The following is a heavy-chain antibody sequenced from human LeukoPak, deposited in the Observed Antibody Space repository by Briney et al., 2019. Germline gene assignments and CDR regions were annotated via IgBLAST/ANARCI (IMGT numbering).Heavy chain of an antibody. CDR2: IYTSGST. CDR3: ARDAHDYLLLFDY. J-gene: IGHJ4*02. D-gene: IGHD4-11*01. Sequence: SQTLSLTCTVSGGSISSGSYYWSWIRQLAGKGLEWIGRIYTSGSTNYNPSLKSRVTISVDTSKNQFSLKLSSVTAADTAVYYCARDAHDYLLLFDYWGQGTLVTVSS. V-gene: IGHV4-61*02. CDR1: GGSISSGSYY.